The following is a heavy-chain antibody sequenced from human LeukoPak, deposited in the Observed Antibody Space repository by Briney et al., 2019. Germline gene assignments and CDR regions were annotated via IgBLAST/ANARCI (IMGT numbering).Heavy chain of an antibody. CDR1: GFTFCVYW. CDR2: IKHDGGDI. J-gene: IGHJ3*02. D-gene: IGHD2-2*01. CDR3: AREDPVVAVDAFDT. V-gene: IGHV3-7*01. Sequence: GGSLRLSCVASGFTFCVYWMSWVGQAPGKGREGVANIKHDGGDIYYVDSVEGQFTISRDNAKNSLVLQMNSLRAKDTAVYYCAREDPVVAVDAFDTWGQGTMVTVSS.